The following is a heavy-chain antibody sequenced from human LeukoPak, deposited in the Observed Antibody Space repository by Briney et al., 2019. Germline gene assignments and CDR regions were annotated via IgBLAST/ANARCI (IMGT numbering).Heavy chain of an antibody. J-gene: IGHJ5*02. CDR3: AAANNWFDP. CDR1: GFTFSSYA. CDR2: ISYDGSNK. V-gene: IGHV3-30*01. D-gene: IGHD6-25*01. Sequence: GGSLRLSCAASGFTFSSYAMHWLRQAPGKGLEWVAVISYDGSNKYYADSVKGRFTISRDNSKNTLYLQMNSLRAEDTAVYYCAAANNWFDPWGQGTLVTVSS.